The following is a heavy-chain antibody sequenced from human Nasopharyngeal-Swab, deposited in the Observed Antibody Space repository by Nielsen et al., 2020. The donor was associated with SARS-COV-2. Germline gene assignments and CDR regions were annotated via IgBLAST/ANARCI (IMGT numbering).Heavy chain of an antibody. CDR2: FEPEDGET. D-gene: IGHD3-10*01. CDR1: GYTLTELS. Sequence: ASVKVSCKASGYTLTELSIHWVRQAPGKGLEWMGGFEPEDGETIYAQKFQGRVTMTEDTSTDTAYMELSSLRSEDTAVYYCATGPVRGVISWFDPWGQGTLVTVSS. V-gene: IGHV1-24*01. CDR3: ATGPVRGVISWFDP. J-gene: IGHJ5*02.